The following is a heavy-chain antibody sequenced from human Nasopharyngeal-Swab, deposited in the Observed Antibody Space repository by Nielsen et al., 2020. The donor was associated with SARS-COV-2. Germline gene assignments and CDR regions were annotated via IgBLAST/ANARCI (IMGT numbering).Heavy chain of an antibody. J-gene: IGHJ4*02. CDR1: GGSLTSFF. Sequence: GSLRLSCSVSGGSLTSFFWSWIRQPPGKELEWLGYIYYNGRTTYNPSLKSRVTISVDTSNNQFSLKVASVTTADTAVYYCARAIEAYGPRDVANEAFWGRGTLVTVSS. CDR2: IYYNGRT. D-gene: IGHD5-24*01. CDR3: ARAIEAYGPRDVANEAF. V-gene: IGHV4-59*01.